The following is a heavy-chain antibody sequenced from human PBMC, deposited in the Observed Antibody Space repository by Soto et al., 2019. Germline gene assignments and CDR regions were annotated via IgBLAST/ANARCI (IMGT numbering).Heavy chain of an antibody. CDR2: INAGNGNT. D-gene: IGHD6-13*01. J-gene: IGHJ4*02. Sequence: QVQLVQSGDEEKKPGASVKDSCKASGYTFTSYAMHWMRQAPGQRLEWMGWINAGNGNTKHSQKLQGRVTITTDTSASTAYMELSSLRSEDTAVYYCASDVAAADYWGQGTLVTVSS. CDR3: ASDVAAADY. V-gene: IGHV1-3*05. CDR1: GYTFTSYA.